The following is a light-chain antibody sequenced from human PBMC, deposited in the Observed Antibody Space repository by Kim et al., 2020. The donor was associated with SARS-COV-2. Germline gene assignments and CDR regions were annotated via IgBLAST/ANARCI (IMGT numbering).Light chain of an antibody. Sequence: EIVLTQSPGTLSLSPGERATLSCRASQSVSSTYLAWYQQKPGQAPRLLIYGATNRATGIPDRFSGSGSVTDFTLTISRLEPEDFAVYYCQQYESSPPSYTFGQGTKLDI. CDR1: QSVSSTY. J-gene: IGKJ2*01. CDR3: QQYESSPPSYT. V-gene: IGKV3-20*01. CDR2: GAT.